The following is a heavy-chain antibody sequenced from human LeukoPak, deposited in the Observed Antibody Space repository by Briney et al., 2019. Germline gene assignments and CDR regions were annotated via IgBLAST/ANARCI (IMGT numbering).Heavy chain of an antibody. CDR2: ISGSNSYI. CDR3: ARGIVVVVAATGGMDV. D-gene: IGHD2-15*01. V-gene: IGHV3-21*01. Sequence: GGSLRLSCAASGFTFSSYSMNWVRQATGKGLEWVSSISGSNSYIYYADSVKGRFTISRDNAKNSLSLQMNSLRAEDTAAYHCARGIVVVVAATGGMDVWGQGTTVTVSS. CDR1: GFTFSSYS. J-gene: IGHJ6*02.